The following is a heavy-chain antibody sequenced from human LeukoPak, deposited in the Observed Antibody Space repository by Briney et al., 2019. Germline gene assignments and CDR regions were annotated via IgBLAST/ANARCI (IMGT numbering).Heavy chain of an antibody. CDR3: AKGLLSTDIKPYFDS. Sequence: PGGSLRLSCAASGFTFDSYAMSWVRQAPGKGLEWVSTISGFGGATYHADSVKGRFTISRHNSKNTLYLQMNSLRAEDTAVYYCAKGLLSTDIKPYFDSWGQGTLVTVSS. V-gene: IGHV3-23*01. D-gene: IGHD5-12*01. CDR2: ISGFGGAT. CDR1: GFTFDSYA. J-gene: IGHJ4*02.